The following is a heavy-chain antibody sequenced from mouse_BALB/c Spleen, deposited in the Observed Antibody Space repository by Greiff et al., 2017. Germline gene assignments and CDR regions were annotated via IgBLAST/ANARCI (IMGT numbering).Heavy chain of an antibody. D-gene: IGHD2-12*01. V-gene: IGHV2-9*02. Sequence: QVQLKESGPGLVAPSQSLSITCTVSGFSLTSYGVHWVRQPPGKGLEWLGVIWAGGSTNYNSALMSRLSISKDNSKSQVFLKMNSLQTDDTAMYYCARDRAYDEGCAYWGQETLVTVSA. CDR3: ARDRAYDEGCAY. CDR1: GFSLTSYG. J-gene: IGHJ3*01. CDR2: IWAGGST.